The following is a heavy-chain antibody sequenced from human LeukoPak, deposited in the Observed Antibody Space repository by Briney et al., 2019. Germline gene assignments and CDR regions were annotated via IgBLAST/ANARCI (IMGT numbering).Heavy chain of an antibody. CDR1: GVSFGSAGYY. Sequence: SETLPLTCTVSGVSFGSAGYYWSWIRQPPGGGLEWIGYIYYISNTNYNPSLKSRVTMSLNPSGNQFSLKLNSVTAADTAMYYCARTQSQSGSYRYYFGYWGQGTLVTVSS. D-gene: IGHD1-26*01. J-gene: IGHJ4*02. CDR3: ARTQSQSGSYRYYFGY. CDR2: IYYISNT. V-gene: IGHV4-61*08.